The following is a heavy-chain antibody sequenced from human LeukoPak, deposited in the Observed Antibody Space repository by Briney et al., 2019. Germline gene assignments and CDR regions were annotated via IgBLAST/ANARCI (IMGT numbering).Heavy chain of an antibody. D-gene: IGHD3-22*01. CDR2: ISGSGGST. CDR1: GFTFSSYG. Sequence: GGSLRLSCAASGFTFSSYGMSWVRQAPGKGLEWVSAISGSGGSTYYADSVKGRFTISRDNSKNTLYLQMNSLRAEDTAVYYCAKATGPRRYYDSSSYRPYYFDYWGPGTLVTVSS. CDR3: AKATGPRRYYDSSSYRPYYFDY. V-gene: IGHV3-23*01. J-gene: IGHJ4*02.